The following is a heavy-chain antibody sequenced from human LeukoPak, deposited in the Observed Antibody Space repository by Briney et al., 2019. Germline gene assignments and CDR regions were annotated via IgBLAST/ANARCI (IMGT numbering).Heavy chain of an antibody. D-gene: IGHD2-15*01. J-gene: IGHJ5*02. V-gene: IGHV4-4*07. Sequence: SETLSHTCTVSGGSISSYYWSWIRQPAGKGLEWIGRIYTSGSTNYNPSLKSRVTMSVDTSKNQFSLKLSSVTAADTAVYYCARDVVVVVAAQKYNWFDPWGQGTLVTVSS. CDR2: IYTSGST. CDR3: ARDVVVVVAAQKYNWFDP. CDR1: GGSISSYY.